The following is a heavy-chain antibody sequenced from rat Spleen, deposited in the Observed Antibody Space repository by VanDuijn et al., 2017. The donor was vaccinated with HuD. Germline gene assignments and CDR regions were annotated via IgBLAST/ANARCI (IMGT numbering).Heavy chain of an antibody. J-gene: IGHJ2*01. CDR2: ISYDDKTT. CDR3: TRHGYNSDFDY. V-gene: IGHV5-29*01. CDR1: GFTFNNFY. D-gene: IGHD1-9*01. Sequence: EVRLVESGGGLVQPGRSLKLSCAASGFTFNNFYMTWVRQAPTKGLEWVTTISYDDKTTYYRDSVKGRFTISRDNTKSSLYLQMDSLRSEDTATYYCTRHGYNSDFDYWGQGVMVTVSS.